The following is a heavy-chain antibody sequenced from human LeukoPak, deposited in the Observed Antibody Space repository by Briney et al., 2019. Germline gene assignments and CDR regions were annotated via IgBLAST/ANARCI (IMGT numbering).Heavy chain of an antibody. Sequence: GGSLRLSCAASGFTFSDYYMSWIRQAPGKGLEWVSDISSSGSTIYYADSVKGRFTISRDNAKNSLYLQMNSLRAEDTAVYYCARDGYCSGGSCYSGGTSPIDYWGQGTLVTVFS. V-gene: IGHV3-11*04. J-gene: IGHJ4*02. CDR2: ISSSGSTI. CDR1: GFTFSDYY. D-gene: IGHD2-15*01. CDR3: ARDGYCSGGSCYSGGTSPIDY.